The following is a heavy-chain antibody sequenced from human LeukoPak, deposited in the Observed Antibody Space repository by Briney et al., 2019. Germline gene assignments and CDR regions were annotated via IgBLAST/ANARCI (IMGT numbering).Heavy chain of an antibody. Sequence: PSESLSLTCSVSGGSISNYYWSWIRQPPGKGLEWIGHVYYTGTTNYNPSLQSRVTILVATSKNQLSLTLDTVTAADPSVEYCAREERADYDFWIGYADNWYFDFWGRGTLVTVSS. CDR3: AREERADYDFWIGYADNWYFDF. V-gene: IGHV4-59*12. CDR1: GGSISNYY. D-gene: IGHD3-3*01. CDR2: VYYTGTT. J-gene: IGHJ2*01.